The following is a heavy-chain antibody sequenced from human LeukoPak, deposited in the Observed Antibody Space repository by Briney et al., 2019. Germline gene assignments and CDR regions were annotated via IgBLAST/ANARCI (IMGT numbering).Heavy chain of an antibody. J-gene: IGHJ4*02. D-gene: IGHD4-17*01. V-gene: IGHV5-51*01. CDR1: GYSFTSNW. CDR2: IYPGDSDT. Sequence: PGESLKISCKGSGYSFTSNWIAWVRQMPGKGLEWTGIIYPGDSDTRYSPSFQGQVTISADKSISTAYLQWSSLKASDTAMYYCARLSTARKTTVTTDFDYWGQGTLVTVSS. CDR3: ARLSTARKTTVTTDFDY.